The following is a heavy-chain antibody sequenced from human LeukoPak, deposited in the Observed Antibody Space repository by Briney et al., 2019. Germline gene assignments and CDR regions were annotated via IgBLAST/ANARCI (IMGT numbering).Heavy chain of an antibody. CDR2: IKSKTDGGTT. V-gene: IGHV3-15*07. D-gene: IGHD2-15*01. CDR1: GFTFSNAW. Sequence: PGGSLRLSCAASGFTFSNAWMNWVRQAPGKGLEWVRRIKSKTDGGTTDYAAPVKGRFTISRDDSKNTLYLQMNSLKTEDTAVYYCTPEGDSSENYYYYGMDVWGQGTTVTVSS. CDR3: TPEGDSSENYYYYGMDV. J-gene: IGHJ6*02.